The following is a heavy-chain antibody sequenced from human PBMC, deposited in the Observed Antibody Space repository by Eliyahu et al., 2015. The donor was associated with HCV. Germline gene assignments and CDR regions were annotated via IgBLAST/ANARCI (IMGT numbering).Heavy chain of an antibody. CDR1: GFIFSSYE. CDR3: ARGGHCGGDCYQDY. D-gene: IGHD2-21*01. CDR2: ISGSGSTI. J-gene: IGHJ4*02. Sequence: EVQLVESGGGLVQPGGSLXLSCAXSGFIFSSYEMNWVRQAPGKGLEWISSISGSGSTIFYADSMEGRFTISRDNAKNSVHLQIKSLRVEDTAIYYCARGGHCGGDCYQDYWGQGTLVTVSS. V-gene: IGHV3-48*03.